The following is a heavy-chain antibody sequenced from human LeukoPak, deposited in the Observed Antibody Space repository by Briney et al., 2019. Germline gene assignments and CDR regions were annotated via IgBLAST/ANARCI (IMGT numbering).Heavy chain of an antibody. D-gene: IGHD6-19*01. CDR1: GYTLTELS. CDR2: FDPEDGET. Sequence: GASVKVSCKVSGYTLTELSMHWVRQAPGKGLEWMGCFDPEDGETIYAQNFQGRVTMTRDTSITTAYMELRGLEYDDTAVYYCAKDFRDQWLVNAFHIWGQGTMVTVSS. CDR3: AKDFRDQWLVNAFHI. V-gene: IGHV1-24*01. J-gene: IGHJ3*02.